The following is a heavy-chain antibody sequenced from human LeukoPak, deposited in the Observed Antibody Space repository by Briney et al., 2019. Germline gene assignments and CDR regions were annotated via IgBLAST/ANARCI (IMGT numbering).Heavy chain of an antibody. J-gene: IGHJ4*02. D-gene: IGHD2-2*03. CDR1: GYTFTKYG. V-gene: IGHV1-18*01. Sequence: ASVKVSCMASGYTFTKYGITWVRQAPGQGLEWMGWISTYNGNTNYAQKLQGRVTMTTDTSTSTAYMELRSLRSDDTAVYYCARDLEGGYFPFDYWGQGTLVTVSS. CDR3: ARDLEGGYFPFDY. CDR2: ISTYNGNT.